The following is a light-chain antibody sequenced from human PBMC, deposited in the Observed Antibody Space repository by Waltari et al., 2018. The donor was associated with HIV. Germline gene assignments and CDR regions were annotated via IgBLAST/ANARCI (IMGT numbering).Light chain of an antibody. J-gene: IGLJ2*01. CDR2: KVS. V-gene: IGLV2-18*02. CDR1: RRDVGSYNR. CDR3: SSYTSSNLV. Sequence: QSALTQPPSVSGSPGQAVTISCTGSRRDVGSYNRVSWYQQPPGTAPKLMIYKVSNRPSGVPDRFSGSKSGNTASLIISGLQAEDEADYYCSSYTSSNLVFGGGTKLTVL.